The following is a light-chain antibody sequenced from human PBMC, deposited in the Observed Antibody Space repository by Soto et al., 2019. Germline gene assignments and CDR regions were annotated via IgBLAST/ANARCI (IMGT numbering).Light chain of an antibody. CDR3: QQDGSSSYT. V-gene: IGKV3-20*01. CDR1: QSISSSY. J-gene: IGKJ2*01. CDR2: AAS. Sequence: EIVLTQSPGTLSLSPGERATLSCRASQSISSSYLAWYQQKPGQAPRLLIYAASSRATGIPDRFSGSGSGTDFTLTISRLEPEECAVYYCQQDGSSSYTFGQGTQLEIK.